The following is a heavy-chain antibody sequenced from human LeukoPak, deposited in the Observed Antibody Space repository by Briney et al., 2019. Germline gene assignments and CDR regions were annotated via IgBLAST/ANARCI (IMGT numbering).Heavy chain of an antibody. Sequence: SETLSLTCAVYGGSFSGYYWSWIRQPPGKGLEWIGEINHSGSTNYNPSLKSRVTISVDTSKNQFSLKLSSVTAADTAAYYCARGPTYYYDSSGYTYFDYWGQGTLVTVSS. D-gene: IGHD3-22*01. CDR2: INHSGST. CDR1: GGSFSGYY. V-gene: IGHV4-34*01. CDR3: ARGPTYYYDSSGYTYFDY. J-gene: IGHJ4*02.